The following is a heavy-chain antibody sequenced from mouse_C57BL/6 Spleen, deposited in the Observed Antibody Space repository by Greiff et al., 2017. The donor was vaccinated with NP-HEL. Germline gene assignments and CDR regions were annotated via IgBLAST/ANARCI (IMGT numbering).Heavy chain of an antibody. CDR3: ARIVNYYGSSYWYFDV. D-gene: IGHD1-1*01. V-gene: IGHV8-8*01. J-gene: IGHJ1*03. CDR2: IWWDDDK. CDR1: GFSLSTFGMG. Sequence: QVTLKESGPGILQPSQTLSLTCSFSGFSLSTFGMGVGWIRQPSGKGLEWLAHIWWDDDKYYNPALKSRLTISKDTSKNQVFLKIANVDTADTATYYCARIVNYYGSSYWYFDVWGTGTTVTVSS.